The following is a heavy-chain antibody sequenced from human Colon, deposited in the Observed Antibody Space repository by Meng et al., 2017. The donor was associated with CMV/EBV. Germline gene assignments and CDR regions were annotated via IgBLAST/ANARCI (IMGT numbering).Heavy chain of an antibody. CDR2: ISGGSDFI. CDR1: GFTFSIYT. V-gene: IGHV3-21*01. J-gene: IGHJ4*02. D-gene: IGHD3-3*01. CDR3: TKKNYD. Sequence: GSLRLSGAASGFTFSIYTMTWVRQAPGKGLEWVSSISGGSDFIHYADSLKGRFTISRDNSKNLLYLQLNSLTAEDTGVYYCTKKNYDWGQGTLVTVSS.